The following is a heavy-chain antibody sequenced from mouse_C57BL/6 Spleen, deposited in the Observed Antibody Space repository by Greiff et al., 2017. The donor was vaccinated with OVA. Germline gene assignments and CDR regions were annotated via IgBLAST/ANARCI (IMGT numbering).Heavy chain of an antibody. J-gene: IGHJ4*01. CDR1: GYAFSSYW. Sequence: VQLQQSGAELVKPGASVKISCKASGYAFSSYWMNWVKQRPGKGLEWIGQIYPGDGDTNYNGKFKGKATLTADKSSSTAYMQLSSLTSEDSAVYFCAPTTVVADYYAMDYWGQGTSVTVSS. CDR2: IYPGDGDT. V-gene: IGHV1-80*01. CDR3: APTTVVADYYAMDY. D-gene: IGHD1-1*01.